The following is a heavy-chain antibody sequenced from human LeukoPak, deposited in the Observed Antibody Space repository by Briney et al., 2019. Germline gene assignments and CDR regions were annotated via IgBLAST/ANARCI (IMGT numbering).Heavy chain of an antibody. J-gene: IGHJ2*01. V-gene: IGHV4-59*01. CDR2: IYYSGST. CDR1: GGSISSYY. Sequence: PSETLSLTCTVSGGSISSYYWSWIRQPPGKGLEWIGYIYYSGSTNYNPSLKSRVTISVDTSKNQFSLKLSSVTAADTAVYYCARSGYGDYYPWYFDLWGQGTLVTVSS. CDR3: ARSGYGDYYPWYFDL. D-gene: IGHD4-17*01.